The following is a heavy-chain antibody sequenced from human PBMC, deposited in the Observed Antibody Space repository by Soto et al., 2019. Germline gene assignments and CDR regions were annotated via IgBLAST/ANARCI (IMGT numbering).Heavy chain of an antibody. J-gene: IGHJ6*02. CDR2: IKRKIDGEKT. CDR1: GFSFSNAW. CDR3: TTGSVEGV. Sequence: EVQLVESGGGLVKPGGSLRLSCAASGFSFSNAWMNWVRQAPGKGLEWVGRIKRKIDGEKTDYAAPVKGRFTISRDDSKKTLSLQMNSLKADDTAVYYCTTGSVEGVWGQGTTVTVSS. V-gene: IGHV3-15*07.